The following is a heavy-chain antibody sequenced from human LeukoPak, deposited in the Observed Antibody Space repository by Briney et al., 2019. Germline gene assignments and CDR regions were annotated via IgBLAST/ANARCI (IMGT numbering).Heavy chain of an antibody. D-gene: IGHD1-14*01. V-gene: IGHV1-69*13. CDR1: GGTFSSYA. J-gene: IGHJ6*02. CDR2: IIPIFGTA. Sequence: GASVKVSCKASGGTFSSYAISWVRQAPGQGLEWMGGIIPIFGTANYAQKFQGRVTITADESTSTAYMELSSLRSEDTAVYYCARHRDHPLPPPYGMDVWGQGTTVTVSS. CDR3: ARHRDHPLPPPYGMDV.